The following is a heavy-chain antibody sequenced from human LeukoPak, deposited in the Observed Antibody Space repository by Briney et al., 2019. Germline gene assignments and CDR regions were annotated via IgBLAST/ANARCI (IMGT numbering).Heavy chain of an antibody. CDR1: GFTFSNSW. CDR2: IRYDGSNK. Sequence: GGSLRLSCAASGFTFSNSWMIWVRQAPGKGLEWVAFIRYDGSNKYYADSVKGRFTISRDNSKNTFYLQMNSLRAEDTAVYYCAKSLTVTGELDYWGQGTLVTVSS. CDR3: AKSLTVTGELDY. V-gene: IGHV3-30*02. J-gene: IGHJ4*02. D-gene: IGHD7-27*01.